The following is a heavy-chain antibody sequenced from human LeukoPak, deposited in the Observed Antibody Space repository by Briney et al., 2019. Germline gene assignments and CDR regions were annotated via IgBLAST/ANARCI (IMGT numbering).Heavy chain of an antibody. D-gene: IGHD6-19*01. CDR2: ISGSGGST. CDR3: AKGRQWLGRLFDY. CDR1: GFTFSSYA. Sequence: GGSLRLSCAASGFTFSSYAMSWVRQAPGKGLEWVSAISGSGGSTYYADSVKGRFTISRDNSKNTLHLQMNSLRAEDTAVYYCAKGRQWLGRLFDYWGQGTLVTVSS. V-gene: IGHV3-23*01. J-gene: IGHJ4*02.